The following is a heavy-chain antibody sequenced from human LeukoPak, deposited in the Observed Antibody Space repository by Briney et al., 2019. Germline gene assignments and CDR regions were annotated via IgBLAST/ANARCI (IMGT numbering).Heavy chain of an antibody. CDR1: GFTFSSYW. CDR3: ARGGFHHGFDI. J-gene: IGHJ3*02. CDR2: IDNDGSDT. V-gene: IGHV3-74*01. D-gene: IGHD1-14*01. Sequence: PGGSLRLSCAASGFTFSSYWIHWVRQAPGKGLAWVSRIDNDGSDTIFADSVKGRITLSRDNAKNTVYLQMNSLRAEDTAVYYCARGGFHHGFDIWGQGTMVTVS.